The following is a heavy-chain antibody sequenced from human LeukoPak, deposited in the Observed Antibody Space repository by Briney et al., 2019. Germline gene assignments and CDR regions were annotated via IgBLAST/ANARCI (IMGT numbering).Heavy chain of an antibody. CDR3: TTITSCDGYDY. Sequence: SETRSLTCPVDGGSLSSYYWRWLRQPPGRGLEWIGYIYYSGRTNYNPSLKSRVTISVDTSKNQFSLKLSSVTAADTAVYCCTTITSCDGYDYWGQGTLVTVSS. V-gene: IGHV4-59*01. J-gene: IGHJ4*02. CDR1: GGSLSSYY. CDR2: IYYSGRT. D-gene: IGHD2-15*01.